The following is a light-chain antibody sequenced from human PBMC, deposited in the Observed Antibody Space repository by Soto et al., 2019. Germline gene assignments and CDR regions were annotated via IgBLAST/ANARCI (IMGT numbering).Light chain of an antibody. CDR3: QQYKSHSRT. CDR1: QSINTL. CDR2: KAS. Sequence: DIQMTQSPSALSASVGERVTITCRARQSINTLLACYQHKPGKAPNLLIYKASNLESGVPSRFSGSGSGTEFTLSNSSLQPDDFATYYCQQYKSHSRTVGQGTKVEVK. J-gene: IGKJ1*01. V-gene: IGKV1-5*03.